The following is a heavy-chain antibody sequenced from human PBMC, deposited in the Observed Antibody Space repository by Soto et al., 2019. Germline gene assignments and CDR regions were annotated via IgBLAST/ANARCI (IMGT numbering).Heavy chain of an antibody. CDR3: ASGLGYCTNGVCPPSFDP. V-gene: IGHV3-21*01. Sequence: GGSLRLSCAASGFTFSTYAMIWVRQAPGKGLEWVSSISSSSSYIYYTDSVKGRFTISRDNAKNSLYLQMNSLRAEDTAVYYCASGLGYCTNGVCPPSFDPWGQGTLVTVSS. CDR1: GFTFSTYA. J-gene: IGHJ5*02. D-gene: IGHD2-8*01. CDR2: ISSSSSYI.